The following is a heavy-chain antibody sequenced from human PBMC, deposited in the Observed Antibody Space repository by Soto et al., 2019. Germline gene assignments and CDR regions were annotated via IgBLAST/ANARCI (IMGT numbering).Heavy chain of an antibody. J-gene: IGHJ3*02. Sequence: EVQLVESGGGLVKPGGSLRLSCAASGFTFSSYSMNWVRQAPGKGLEWVSSISSSSSYIYYADSVKGRFTISRDNAKNSLYLQMNSLRAEDTAVYYCARDRWDIVVVVAATPRAVDIWGQGTMVTVSS. V-gene: IGHV3-21*01. D-gene: IGHD2-15*01. CDR3: ARDRWDIVVVVAATPRAVDI. CDR2: ISSSSSYI. CDR1: GFTFSSYS.